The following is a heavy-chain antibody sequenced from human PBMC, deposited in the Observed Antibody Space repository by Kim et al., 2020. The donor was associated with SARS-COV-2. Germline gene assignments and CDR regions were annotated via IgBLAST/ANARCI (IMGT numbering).Heavy chain of an antibody. Sequence: SETLSLTCTVSGGSISSYYWSWIRQPPGKGLEWIGYIYYSGSTNYNPSLKSRVTISVDTSKNQFSLKLSSVTAADTAVYYCAREYHIWYYYGSGNREGWLDPWGQGTLVTVSS. J-gene: IGHJ5*02. CDR2: IYYSGST. V-gene: IGHV4-59*01. D-gene: IGHD3-10*01. CDR3: AREYHIWYYYGSGNREGWLDP. CDR1: GGSISSYY.